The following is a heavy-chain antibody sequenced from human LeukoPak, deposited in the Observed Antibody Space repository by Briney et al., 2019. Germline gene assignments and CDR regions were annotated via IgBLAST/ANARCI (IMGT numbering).Heavy chain of an antibody. J-gene: IGHJ4*02. Sequence: SETLSLTCTVSGGSITNYYWSWVRQPPGQGLEWIEYIYHTGSTNYNPSLKSRVTISIDTSKNQFSLNLSSVTAADTAIYYCARGPSRYYFDYWGQGTLVTVSS. V-gene: IGHV4-59*01. CDR1: GGSITNYY. CDR3: ARGPSRYYFDY. CDR2: IYHTGST.